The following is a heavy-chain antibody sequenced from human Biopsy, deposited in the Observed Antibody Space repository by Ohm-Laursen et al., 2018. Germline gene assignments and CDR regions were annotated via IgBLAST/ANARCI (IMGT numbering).Heavy chain of an antibody. CDR3: ARLTGDPSY. CDR2: IYYTGHT. V-gene: IGHV4-59*01. Sequence: SETLSLTCTVSGGSIKSYYWNWIRQSPGKGLEWIGFIYYTGHTNYNPSLKSRATISVDTSKNQFSLKVISVTAADTAVYYWARLTGDPSYWGQGILVTVSS. J-gene: IGHJ4*02. D-gene: IGHD7-27*01. CDR1: GGSIKSYY.